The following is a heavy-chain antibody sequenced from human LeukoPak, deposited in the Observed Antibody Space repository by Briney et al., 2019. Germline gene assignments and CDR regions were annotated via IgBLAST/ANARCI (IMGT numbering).Heavy chain of an antibody. D-gene: IGHD1-26*01. Sequence: GGSLRLSCAASGFTFSNYAMSWVRQAPGKGLGWVSIIYSGGSTFYADSVKGRFTISRDNSKNTLYLQMNSLRVEDTAVYYCARGGSYLSAFDIWGQGTMVTVSS. V-gene: IGHV3-53*01. CDR3: ARGGSYLSAFDI. J-gene: IGHJ3*02. CDR1: GFTFSNYA. CDR2: IYSGGST.